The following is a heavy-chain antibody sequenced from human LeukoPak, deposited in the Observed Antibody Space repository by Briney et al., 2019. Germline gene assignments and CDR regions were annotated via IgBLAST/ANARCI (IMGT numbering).Heavy chain of an antibody. J-gene: IGHJ4*02. CDR2: ISYDGSNK. Sequence: GRSLRLSCAASGFTFSNFAMHWVRQAPGKGLEWVAVISYDGSNKYYADSVRGRFTISSDNAKNSVYLQMNSLRAEDTAVYYCARDGSYGGYGDYWGQGTLVTVSS. V-gene: IGHV3-30*04. CDR3: ARDGSYGGYGDY. CDR1: GFTFSNFA. D-gene: IGHD5-12*01.